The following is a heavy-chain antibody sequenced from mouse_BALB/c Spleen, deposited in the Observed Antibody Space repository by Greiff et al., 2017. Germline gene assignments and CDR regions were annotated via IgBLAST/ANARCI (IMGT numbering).Heavy chain of an antibody. Sequence: VQLQQSGAELVKPGASVKLSCTASGFNIKDTYMHWVKQRPEQGLEWIGRIDPANGNTKYDPKFQGKATITADTSSNTAYLQLISLTSEDTAVYYCARSRYYGPFAYWGQGTLVTVSA. D-gene: IGHD1-2*01. CDR1: GFNIKDTY. J-gene: IGHJ3*01. CDR3: ARSRYYGPFAY. V-gene: IGHV14-3*02. CDR2: IDPANGNT.